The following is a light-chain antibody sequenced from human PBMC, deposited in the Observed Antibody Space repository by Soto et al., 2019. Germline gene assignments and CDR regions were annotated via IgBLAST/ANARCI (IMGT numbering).Light chain of an antibody. J-gene: IGKJ5*01. Sequence: IVMTHSPATLSVSPLQRATLSFRASESVSSHLAWYQQKPGQAPRLLIYDSSTRATGIPARFSGSESGTEFTLTISSLQSEDFAVYYCHHYHNWPMTFGQGTRLEL. CDR1: ESVSSH. CDR2: DSS. V-gene: IGKV3-15*01. CDR3: HHYHNWPMT.